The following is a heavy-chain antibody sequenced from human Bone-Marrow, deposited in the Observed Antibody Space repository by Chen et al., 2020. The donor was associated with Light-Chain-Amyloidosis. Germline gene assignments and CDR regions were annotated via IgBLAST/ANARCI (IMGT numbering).Heavy chain of an antibody. V-gene: IGHV3-23*04. J-gene: IGHJ2*01. CDR3: AKKQSVGKGAWFFDG. CDR2: VSGSTVST. CDR1: GFNFSSFG. D-gene: IGHD6-19*01. Sequence: EVQLVESGGGLVQPGGSLRLSCATSGFNFSSFGMSWVRQAPGKGLEWVSTVSGSTVSTYYAGAVTGRFIISRDNSKSTLYLQMNSLRVEDTAVYYCAKKQSVGKGAWFFDGWGRGILVTVSS.